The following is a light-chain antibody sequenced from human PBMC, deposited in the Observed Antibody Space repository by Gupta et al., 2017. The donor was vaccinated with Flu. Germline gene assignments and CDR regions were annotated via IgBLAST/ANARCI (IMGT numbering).Light chain of an antibody. V-gene: IGLV2-23*02. CDR2: EVN. J-gene: IGLJ1*01. CDR1: SSDVGSYNL. Sequence: QSSLTQPASVSGSPVRSITISCTGTSSDVGSYNLVSWYQQHPGQAPTLMIYEVNKRPSGVSNRFSGSKSGTTASLTISGLQEEDEADYYCCSYAGSTSLYVFGTGTKVTVL. CDR3: CSYAGSTSLYV.